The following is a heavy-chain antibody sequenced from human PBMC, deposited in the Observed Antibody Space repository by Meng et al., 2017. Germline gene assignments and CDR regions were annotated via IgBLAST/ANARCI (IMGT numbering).Heavy chain of an antibody. CDR2: INHSGST. CDR3: ARGRYFDWLSYRYYFDY. V-gene: IGHV4-34*01. J-gene: IGHJ4*02. CDR1: GGSFSGYY. D-gene: IGHD3-9*01. Sequence: VHVPQWGAGLLKPSETLSLTCAVYGGSFSGYYWSWIRQPPGKGLEWIGEINHSGSTNYNPSLKSRVTISVDTSKNQFSLKLSSVTAADTAVYYCARGRYFDWLSYRYYFDYWGQGTLVTVSS.